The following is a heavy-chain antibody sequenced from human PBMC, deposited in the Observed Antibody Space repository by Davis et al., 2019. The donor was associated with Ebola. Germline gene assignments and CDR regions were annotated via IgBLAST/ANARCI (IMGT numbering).Heavy chain of an antibody. Sequence: LRLSCTVSGGSISSGGYYWSWIRQHPGKGLEWIGYIYYSGSTYYNPSLKSRVTISVDTSKNQFSLKLSSVTAADTAVYYCARVKYQLLLVTWPWGQGTLVTVSS. CDR1: GGSISSGGYY. J-gene: IGHJ5*02. V-gene: IGHV4-31*03. CDR2: IYYSGST. CDR3: ARVKYQLLLVTWP. D-gene: IGHD2-2*01.